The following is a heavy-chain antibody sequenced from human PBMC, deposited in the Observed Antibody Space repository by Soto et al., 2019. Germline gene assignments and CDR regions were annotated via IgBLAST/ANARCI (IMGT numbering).Heavy chain of an antibody. CDR1: GFTFDDYA. CDR3: AKDRGGYVVGATDAFDN. Sequence: EVQLVESGGGLVQPGRSLRLSCAASGFTFDDYAMHWVRQAPGKGLARVSGISWNSGSIGYAESVKGRFTISRDNAKNSLYLQMYSLRAEVTALDYCAKDRGGYVVGATDAFDNWGQGTMVTVSS. J-gene: IGHJ3*02. D-gene: IGHD1-26*01. CDR2: ISWNSGSI. V-gene: IGHV3-9*01.